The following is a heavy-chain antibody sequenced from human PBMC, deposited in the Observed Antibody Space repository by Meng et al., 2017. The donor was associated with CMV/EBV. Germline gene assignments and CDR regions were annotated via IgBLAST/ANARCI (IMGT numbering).Heavy chain of an antibody. Sequence: GESLKISCAASGFIFDDYGMNWVRQAPGKGLEWVSGINWNGSITAYADSLKGRFTISRDNAKNSLYLQMNSLRAEDTALYYCERDMEYGITGKTGWFDPWGQGTLVTVSS. CDR1: GFIFDDYG. V-gene: IGHV3-20*04. CDR2: INWNGSIT. CDR3: ERDMEYGITGKTGWFDP. D-gene: IGHD1-20*01. J-gene: IGHJ5*02.